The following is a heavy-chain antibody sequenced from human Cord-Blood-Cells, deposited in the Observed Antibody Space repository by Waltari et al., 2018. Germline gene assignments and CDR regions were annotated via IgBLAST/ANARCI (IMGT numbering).Heavy chain of an antibody. Sequence: QVQLQQWGAGLLKPSETLSLTCAVYGGSFSGYYWSWLRQPPGKGLEWIGEINHSGSTNYNPSLKSRVTISVDTSKNQFSLKLSSVTAADTAVYYCARDRLGYCSGGSCYYYYYGMDVWGQGTTVTVSS. CDR2: INHSGST. CDR3: ARDRLGYCSGGSCYYYYYGMDV. V-gene: IGHV4-34*01. D-gene: IGHD2-15*01. CDR1: GGSFSGYY. J-gene: IGHJ6*02.